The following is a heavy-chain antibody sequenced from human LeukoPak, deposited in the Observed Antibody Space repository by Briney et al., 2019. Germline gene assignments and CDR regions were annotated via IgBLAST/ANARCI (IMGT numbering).Heavy chain of an antibody. D-gene: IGHD2-15*01. V-gene: IGHV1-46*01. CDR3: ARGYCNGGSCYSFYY. CDR2: INPSGGTT. CDR1: GYTFTSYY. Sequence: ASVKVSCKASGYTFTSYYIHWVRQAPGQGLEWMGVINPSGGTTLYAQKFQGRVTMTRDTSTSTVYMELSSLRSEDTAVYYCARGYCNGGSCYSFYYWGQGTLVTVSS. J-gene: IGHJ4*02.